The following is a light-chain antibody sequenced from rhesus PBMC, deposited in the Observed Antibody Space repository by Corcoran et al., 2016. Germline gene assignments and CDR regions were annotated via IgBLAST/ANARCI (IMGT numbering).Light chain of an antibody. CDR1: QDISND. J-gene: IGKJ1*01. V-gene: IGKV1-33*02. CDR3: QQYSSRPPT. Sequence: DIQMTQSPSSLSASVGDKVTITCRASQDISNDVAWHQQKPGKAPKLLIYAAFLLQSGVPSRFSGSGSGTDFTLTISSLQSEDFATYYCQQYSSRPPTFGQGTKVEIK. CDR2: AAF.